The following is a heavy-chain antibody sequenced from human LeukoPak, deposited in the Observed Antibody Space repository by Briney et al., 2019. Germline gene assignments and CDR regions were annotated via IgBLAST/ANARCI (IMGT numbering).Heavy chain of an antibody. CDR3: ARDYGFRNLQFYFDY. J-gene: IGHJ4*02. CDR2: ISYDGSNK. CDR1: GFTFSSYA. V-gene: IGHV3-30-3*01. D-gene: IGHD5-24*01. Sequence: GSLRLSCAASGFTFSSYAMHWVRQAPGKGLEWVAVISYDGSNKYYADSVKGRFTISRDNSKNTLYLQMNSLRAEDTAVYYCARDYGFRNLQFYFDYWGQGTLVTVSS.